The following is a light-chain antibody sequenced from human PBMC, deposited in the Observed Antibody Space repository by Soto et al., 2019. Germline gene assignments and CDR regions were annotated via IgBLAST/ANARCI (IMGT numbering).Light chain of an antibody. CDR3: QVLDSSSDVV. Sequence: SYELTQPPSVSVAPGKTARITCGGNNIGSKSVHWYQQKPGQAPVLVIYYDSDRASGIPERFSGSNSGNTATLTISRVEAGDEADYYCQVLDSSSDVVFGGGTKLTVL. CDR2: YDS. J-gene: IGLJ2*01. CDR1: NIGSKS. V-gene: IGLV3-21*04.